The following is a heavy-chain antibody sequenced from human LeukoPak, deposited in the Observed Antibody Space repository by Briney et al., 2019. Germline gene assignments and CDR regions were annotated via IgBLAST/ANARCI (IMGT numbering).Heavy chain of an antibody. CDR2: ISAYNGHT. Sequence: ASVKVSCKASGYTFTSYYMHWVRQAPGQGLEWMGWISAYNGHTKYAQKVQGRVTMTTDTSTSTAYMELRSLRSDDAAVYYCARLGAARRDDYSPKSPFDYWGQGTLVTVSS. J-gene: IGHJ4*02. CDR1: GYTFTSYY. D-gene: IGHD5-24*01. V-gene: IGHV1-18*04. CDR3: ARLGAARRDDYSPKSPFDY.